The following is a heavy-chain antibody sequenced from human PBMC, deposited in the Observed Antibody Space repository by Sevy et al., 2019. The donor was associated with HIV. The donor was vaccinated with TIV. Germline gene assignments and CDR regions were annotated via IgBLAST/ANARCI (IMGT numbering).Heavy chain of an antibody. CDR3: ARGGRRIDVYNRKDAFDI. CDR2: ISSSGSSM. V-gene: IGHV3-48*03. D-gene: IGHD1-20*01. J-gene: IGHJ3*02. Sequence: GGSLRLSCAASGFTFSSYEMNWVRQAPGKGLEWLSHISSSGSSMYYADSVKGRFTISRDNAKNSLYLQMNSLRAEDTAVYYCARGGRRIDVYNRKDAFDIWGPGTMVTVS. CDR1: GFTFSSYE.